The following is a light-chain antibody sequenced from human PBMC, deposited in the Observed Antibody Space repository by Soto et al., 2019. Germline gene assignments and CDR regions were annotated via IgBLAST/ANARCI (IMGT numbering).Light chain of an antibody. CDR2: DNS. J-gene: IGLJ1*01. CDR3: QSYDSSLSVLYV. V-gene: IGLV1-40*01. Sequence: QLVLTQPPSVSGAPGQRVTISCTGSSSNIGAGYDVHWYQQLPGTAPKLLIYDNSNRPSGVPDRFSGAKSGTSASLAITGLQXXDEADYYCQSYDSSLSVLYVFGTGTKLTVL. CDR1: SSNIGAGYD.